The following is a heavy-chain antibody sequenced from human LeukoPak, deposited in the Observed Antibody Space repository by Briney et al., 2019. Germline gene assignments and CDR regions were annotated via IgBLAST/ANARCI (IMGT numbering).Heavy chain of an antibody. CDR2: ISGSGCST. CDR1: GFTFSSYG. D-gene: IGHD3-3*01. CDR3: AKAPKGSGYRPSVY. Sequence: GGSLRLSCAASGFTFSSYGMHWVRQAPGKGLEWVSAISGSGCSTYYADSVKGRFPISRDNSKNTLYLQMNTLRAEDTAVYYCAKAPKGSGYRPSVYWGQGTLVTVSS. V-gene: IGHV3-23*01. J-gene: IGHJ4*02.